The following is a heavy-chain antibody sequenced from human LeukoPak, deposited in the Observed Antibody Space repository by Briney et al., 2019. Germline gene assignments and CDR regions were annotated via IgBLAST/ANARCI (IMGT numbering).Heavy chain of an antibody. D-gene: IGHD6-19*01. CDR2: IYSGGST. Sequence: GASLRLSCAASGFTVSSNYMSWVRQAPGKGLEWVSVIYSGGSTYYADSVKGRFTISRDNSKNTLYLQMNSLRAEDTAVYYCASSAVAGYFDYWGQGTLVTVSS. CDR1: GFTVSSNY. CDR3: ASSAVAGYFDY. V-gene: IGHV3-66*01. J-gene: IGHJ4*02.